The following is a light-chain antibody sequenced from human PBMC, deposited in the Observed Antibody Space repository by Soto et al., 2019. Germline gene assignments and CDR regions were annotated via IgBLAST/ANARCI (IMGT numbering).Light chain of an antibody. J-gene: IGKJ1*01. V-gene: IGKV1-5*03. Sequence: DIQMTQSPSTLSASVGDRVTITCRASQSISHWLAWYQQKPGQAPKVLIYKASVLENGVSSRFSGSGFGTEFTLTISYLQTNDSAIYFCQHYSTYVWTFGQGTRVDIK. CDR2: KAS. CDR1: QSISHW. CDR3: QHYSTYVWT.